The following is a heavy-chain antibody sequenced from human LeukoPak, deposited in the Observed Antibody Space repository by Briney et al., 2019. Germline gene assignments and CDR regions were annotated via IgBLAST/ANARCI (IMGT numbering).Heavy chain of an antibody. CDR3: ARRRYYDGSGYLE. CDR2: IYYSGRT. D-gene: IGHD3-22*01. Sequence: PSETLSLTCSVSGDSVSRSDSYWDWIRQPPGKGLEWIGTIYYSGRTYYSPSLKGRVTMSVDPSNNQFSLSLRSGTAADTAIYYCARRRYYDGSGYLEWGQGTLLSVSS. CDR1: GDSVSRSDSY. V-gene: IGHV4-39*01. J-gene: IGHJ1*01.